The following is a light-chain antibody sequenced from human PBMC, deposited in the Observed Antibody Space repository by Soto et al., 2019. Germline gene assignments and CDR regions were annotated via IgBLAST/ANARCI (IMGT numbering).Light chain of an antibody. CDR1: QSVSSY. J-gene: IGKJ2*01. CDR3: QQSSNWPQAT. Sequence: EIVLTQSPATLSLSPGERATLSCRASQSVSSYLAWYQQKPGQAPRLLIYDASNRATGIPARFSGSGSGTDFTLTISSLEPEDFAVYYCQQSSNWPQATFGHGTKLEIK. V-gene: IGKV3-11*01. CDR2: DAS.